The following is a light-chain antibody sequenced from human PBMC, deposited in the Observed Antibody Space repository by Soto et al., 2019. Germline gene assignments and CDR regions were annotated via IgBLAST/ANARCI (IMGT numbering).Light chain of an antibody. J-gene: IGKJ2*01. Sequence: DIQMTQSPSSLSASVGDRVTITCQASQDISNYLNWYQQKPGKAPKLLIYDASNLETGVPSRFSGSGSGTDFTFTISCLQPEDIATDYCQQYDNLPYTFGQGTKLEIK. CDR2: DAS. V-gene: IGKV1-33*01. CDR3: QQYDNLPYT. CDR1: QDISNY.